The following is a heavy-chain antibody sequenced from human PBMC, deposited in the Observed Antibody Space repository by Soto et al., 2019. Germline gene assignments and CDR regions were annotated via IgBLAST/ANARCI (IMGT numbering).Heavy chain of an antibody. Sequence: GESLKISCTGSGYSFTNYWIGWVRQMPGKGLEWMGIIYPGDSNTRYSPSFQGQVTISADKSISTAYLQWSSLKASDTAMYYCARQGYCSSTACYTVDYWGQGTLVTVSS. D-gene: IGHD2-2*02. J-gene: IGHJ4*02. CDR3: ARQGYCSSTACYTVDY. V-gene: IGHV5-51*01. CDR1: GYSFTNYW. CDR2: IYPGDSNT.